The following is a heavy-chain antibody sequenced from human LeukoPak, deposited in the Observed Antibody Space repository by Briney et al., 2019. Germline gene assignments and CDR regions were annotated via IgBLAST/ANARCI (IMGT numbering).Heavy chain of an antibody. Sequence: GGSLRLSCAASGFTSSSYEMNWVRQAPGKGLVGGSYISSSGSTIYYADSVKGRFTISRDNAKNSLYLQMNSLRAEDTAVYYCAREYSGSYYALDYWGQGTLVTVSS. V-gene: IGHV3-48*03. J-gene: IGHJ4*02. CDR3: AREYSGSYYALDY. D-gene: IGHD1-26*01. CDR1: GFTSSSYE. CDR2: ISSSGSTI.